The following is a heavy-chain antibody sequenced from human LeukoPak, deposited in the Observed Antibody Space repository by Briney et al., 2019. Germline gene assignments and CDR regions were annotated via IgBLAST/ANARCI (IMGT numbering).Heavy chain of an antibody. CDR3: ARGTMVRGVIYT. D-gene: IGHD3-10*01. CDR2: IYYSGSTYT. V-gene: IGHV4-59*08. Sequence: SETLSLTCNVSGDSISYYYWGWIRQPPGKGLEWIGYIYYSGSTYTNYNPFLKSRVNISVDASKNLFSLNLSSVTAADTAVYYCARGTMVRGVIYTWGQGTLVTVSS. CDR1: GDSISYYY. J-gene: IGHJ5*02.